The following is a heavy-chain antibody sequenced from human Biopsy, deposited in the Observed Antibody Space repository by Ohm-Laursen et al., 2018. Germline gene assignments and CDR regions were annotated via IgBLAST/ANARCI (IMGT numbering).Heavy chain of an antibody. D-gene: IGHD3-10*01. Sequence: SLRLSCAASGLSIGTNYMTWVRQAPGKGLDWVSIIFAGGGCTYYADSVKGRFTISRDISENTVSLQMNRLRAEDTAVYYCARTIMVGGVILNYFDYWGQGTLVTVSS. CDR2: IFAGGGCT. V-gene: IGHV3-53*01. CDR3: ARTIMVGGVILNYFDY. J-gene: IGHJ4*02. CDR1: GLSIGTNY.